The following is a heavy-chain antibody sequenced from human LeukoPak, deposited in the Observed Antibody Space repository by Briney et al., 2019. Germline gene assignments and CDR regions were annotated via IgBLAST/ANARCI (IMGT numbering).Heavy chain of an antibody. D-gene: IGHD7-27*01. V-gene: IGHV3-20*04. CDR2: INWNGDST. CDR3: TRTEELGGYYYYMDV. J-gene: IGHJ6*03. Sequence: AGGSLRLSCAASGFTFDDYGMSRVRQAPGKGLEWVSGINWNGDSTGYADSVKGRFTISRDNAKNSLYLQMNSLRAEDTALYYCTRTEELGGYYYYMDVWGKGTTVTVSS. CDR1: GFTFDDYG.